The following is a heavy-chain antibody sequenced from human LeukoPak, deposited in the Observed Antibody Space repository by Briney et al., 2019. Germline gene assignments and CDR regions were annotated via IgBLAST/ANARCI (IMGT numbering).Heavy chain of an antibody. V-gene: IGHV3-23*01. Sequence: PGGSLRLSCTASGFTVSSNYMNWVRQAPGKGLEWVSVIRGSGVSTYYADSVKGRFTISRDNSKNTLYLQMNNLRAEDTAMYYCAKRQGSSASCYDYWGQGTLVTVSS. D-gene: IGHD2-2*01. CDR2: IRGSGVST. J-gene: IGHJ4*02. CDR1: GFTVSSNY. CDR3: AKRQGSSASCYDY.